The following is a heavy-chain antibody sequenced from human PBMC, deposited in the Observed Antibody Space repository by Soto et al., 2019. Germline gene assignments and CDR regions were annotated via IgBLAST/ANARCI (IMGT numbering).Heavy chain of an antibody. Sequence: SETLSLTCAVSGGSFTSNNWWTWVRQPPGQGLEWIGEIYRTGSTNYNPSLKSRVTISLGKSENQFSLKVTSLTAADTAVYYCASRDPGTSVDYWGQGTLVTVSS. D-gene: IGHD1-7*01. J-gene: IGHJ4*02. CDR2: IYRTGST. CDR1: GGSFTSNNW. V-gene: IGHV4-4*02. CDR3: ASRDPGTSVDY.